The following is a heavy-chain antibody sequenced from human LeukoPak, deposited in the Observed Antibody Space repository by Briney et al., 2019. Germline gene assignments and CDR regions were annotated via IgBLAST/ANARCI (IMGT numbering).Heavy chain of an antibody. V-gene: IGHV3-21*01. D-gene: IGHD6-13*01. Sequence: GGSLRLSCAASGFTFSSYSMNWVRQAPGKGLEWVSSISSSSSYIYYADSVKGRFTISRDNAKNSLYLQMNSLRAEDTAVYYCATDPGIAAATAGGDYWGQGTLVTVSS. J-gene: IGHJ4*02. CDR2: ISSSSSYI. CDR3: ATDPGIAAATAGGDY. CDR1: GFTFSSYS.